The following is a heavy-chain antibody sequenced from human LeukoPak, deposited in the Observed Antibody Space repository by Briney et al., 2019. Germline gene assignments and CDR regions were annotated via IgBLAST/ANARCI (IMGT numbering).Heavy chain of an antibody. CDR1: GGSISNYY. J-gene: IGHJ4*02. V-gene: IGHV4-4*07. CDR3: ARELGQYSYGYWFDY. CDR2: LYTSEST. D-gene: IGHD5-18*01. Sequence: PSETLSLTCAVSGGSISNYYWSWIRQPAGKGLEWIGRLYTSESTNYNPSLKSRVTISIDTSKNQFSLKLSSVTAADTAVYFCARELGQYSYGYWFDYWGQGTLVTVSS.